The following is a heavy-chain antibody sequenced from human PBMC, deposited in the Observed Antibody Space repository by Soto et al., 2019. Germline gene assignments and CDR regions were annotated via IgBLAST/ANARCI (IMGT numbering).Heavy chain of an antibody. Sequence: GSLRLSCAASGFTFSSYAMSWVRQAPGKGLEWVSAISSSGGSTYYADSVKGRFTISRDNSKNTLYLQMNSLRAEDTAVYYCAKGRYCSGGSCQHFDYWGQGTLVTVSS. CDR1: GFTFSSYA. V-gene: IGHV3-23*01. CDR2: ISSSGGST. D-gene: IGHD2-15*01. J-gene: IGHJ4*02. CDR3: AKGRYCSGGSCQHFDY.